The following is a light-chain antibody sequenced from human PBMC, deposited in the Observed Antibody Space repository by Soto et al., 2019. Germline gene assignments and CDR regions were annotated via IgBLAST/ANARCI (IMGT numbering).Light chain of an antibody. CDR2: DAP. Sequence: PGERATLSCCASQSVSSFLAWYLKKPGQAPRRLIHDAPRRATGIPASFSGSGSGKDFTLTIRSLEPEDFAVYYCQQYGSSRYTFGQGTRLEI. J-gene: IGKJ5*01. CDR3: QQYGSSRYT. V-gene: IGKV3-11*01. CDR1: QSVSSF.